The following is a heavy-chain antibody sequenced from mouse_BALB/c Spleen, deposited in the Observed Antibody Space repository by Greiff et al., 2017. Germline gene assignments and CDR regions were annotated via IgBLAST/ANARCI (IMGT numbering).Heavy chain of an antibody. J-gene: IGHJ4*01. CDR1: GYSFTSYY. CDR2: IFPGSGNT. CDR3: ARNGHGGDYYAMDY. Sequence: QVQLQQSGPELVKPGASVKISCKASGYSFTSYYIHWVKQRPGQGLEWIGWIFPGSGNTKYNEKFKGKATLTADTSSSTAYMQLSSLTSEDSAVYFCARNGHGGDYYAMDYWGQGTSVTVSS. D-gene: IGHD1-2*01. V-gene: IGHV1-66*01.